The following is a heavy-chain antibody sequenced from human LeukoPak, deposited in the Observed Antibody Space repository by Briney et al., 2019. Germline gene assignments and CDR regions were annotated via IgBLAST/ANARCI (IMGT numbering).Heavy chain of an antibody. D-gene: IGHD2-15*01. Sequence: GGSLRLSCATSGFTVSNKYMTWVRQAPGKGLEWVSVIYSDGGTYYADSVRGRFTISSDNTKNTLYLQMNSLRAEDTAVYYCARVQGSGLFRWYWGQGTLVTVSS. CDR1: GFTVSNKY. V-gene: IGHV3-66*01. CDR2: IYSDGGT. CDR3: ARVQGSGLFRWY. J-gene: IGHJ4*02.